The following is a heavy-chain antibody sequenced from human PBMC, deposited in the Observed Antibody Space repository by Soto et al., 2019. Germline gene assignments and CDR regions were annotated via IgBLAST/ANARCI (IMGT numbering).Heavy chain of an antibody. CDR2: IYPGDSDT. D-gene: IGHD1-26*01. Sequence: PAESLRISCKDSGYSFASHWVAWVRQMPEKGLEWIGTIYPGDSDTKYSSAFRGHVTISADTSVSTAYLQWRSLEATDSAIYYCARYSGSYRHYLDFWGQGTMVTVSS. CDR3: ARYSGSYRHYLDF. J-gene: IGHJ4*02. CDR1: GYSFASHW. V-gene: IGHV5-51*01.